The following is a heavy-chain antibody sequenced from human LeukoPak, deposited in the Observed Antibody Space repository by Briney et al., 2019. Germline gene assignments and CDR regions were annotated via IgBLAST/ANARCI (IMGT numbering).Heavy chain of an antibody. V-gene: IGHV3-30-3*01. Sequence: PGRSLRLSCAASGFNFSSYAMHWVRQAPGKGLEWVAVISYDGSNKYYADSVKGRFTISRDNSKNTLYLQMNSLRAEDTAVYYCARGRPTGITIFGVVIQNWFDPWGQGTLVTVSS. CDR2: ISYDGSNK. D-gene: IGHD3-3*01. J-gene: IGHJ5*02. CDR3: ARGRPTGITIFGVVIQNWFDP. CDR1: GFNFSSYA.